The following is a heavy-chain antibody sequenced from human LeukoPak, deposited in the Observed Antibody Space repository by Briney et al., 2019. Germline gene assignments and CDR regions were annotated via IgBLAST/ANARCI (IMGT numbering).Heavy chain of an antibody. CDR2: MNPNSGNT. J-gene: IGHJ4*02. CDR3: ARVSSARCSGGSCYAGY. Sequence: ASVKVSCKASGYTFTSYDINWVRQATGQGLEWMGWMNPNSGNTGYGQNFQGRVTMTRNTSISTAYMELSSLRSEDTAVYYCARVSSARCSGGSCYAGYWGQGTLVTVSS. CDR1: GYTFTSYD. D-gene: IGHD2-15*01. V-gene: IGHV1-8*01.